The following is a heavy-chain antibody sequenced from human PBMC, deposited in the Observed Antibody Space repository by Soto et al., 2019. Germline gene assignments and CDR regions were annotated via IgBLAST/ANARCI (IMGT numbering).Heavy chain of an antibody. D-gene: IGHD2-2*01. V-gene: IGHV4-31*03. CDR1: GGSISSGGYY. CDR2: IYYSGST. CDR3: ARLHGYCISSSCHGHYAMDV. J-gene: IGHJ6*02. Sequence: PSETLCLTYTVSGGSISSGGYYWSWIRQHPGKGLEWIGYIYYSGSTYYNPSLKSRVTISVDTSKNQFSLKVTSVTAADTAVYYCARLHGYCISSSCHGHYAMDVWGQGTTVTVSS.